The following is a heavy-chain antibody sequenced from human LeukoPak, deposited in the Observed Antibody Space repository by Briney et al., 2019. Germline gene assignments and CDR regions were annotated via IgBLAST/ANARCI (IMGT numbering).Heavy chain of an antibody. D-gene: IGHD3-22*01. CDR2: IQYDGTNK. CDR1: GFTFSSYA. J-gene: IGHJ4*02. Sequence: LSGGSLRLSCAASGFTFSSYAMHWVRQAPGKGLEWVAFIQYDGTNKYYADSVKGRFTISRDNSKNTLYLQMNSLRAEDTAVYYCAKSFYYAFDYWGQGTLVTVSS. CDR3: AKSFYYAFDY. V-gene: IGHV3-30*02.